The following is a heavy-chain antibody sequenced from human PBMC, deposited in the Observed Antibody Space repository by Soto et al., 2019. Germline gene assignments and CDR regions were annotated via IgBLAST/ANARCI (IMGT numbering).Heavy chain of an antibody. J-gene: IGHJ4*02. CDR2: ISWNSGSI. V-gene: IGHV3-9*01. CDR1: GFTFDDYA. CDR3: AKDHYGSGSFGYFDY. D-gene: IGHD3-10*01. Sequence: GGSLRLSCAASGFTFDDYAMHWVRQAPGKGLEWVSGISWNSGSIGYADSVKGRFTISRGNAKNSLYLQMNSLRAEDTALYYCAKDHYGSGSFGYFDYWGQGTLVTVAS.